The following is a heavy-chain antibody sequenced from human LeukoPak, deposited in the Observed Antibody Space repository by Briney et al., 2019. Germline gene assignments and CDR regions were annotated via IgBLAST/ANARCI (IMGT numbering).Heavy chain of an antibody. CDR3: ATWAFYHGLDV. CDR2: IKSDGGRT. J-gene: IGHJ6*02. V-gene: IGHV3-43*02. D-gene: IGHD1-26*01. CDR1: GFTFHAFE. Sequence: GGSLRLSCAASGFTFHAFEMHWVRQAPGKGLEWVSLIKSDGGRTDYADSVRGRFTISRDNGKNSLYLQMNSLRSEDTALYYCATWAFYHGLDVWGQGTTVTVSS.